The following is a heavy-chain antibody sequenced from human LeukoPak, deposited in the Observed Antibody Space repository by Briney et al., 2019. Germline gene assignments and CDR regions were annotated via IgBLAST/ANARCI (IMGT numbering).Heavy chain of an antibody. J-gene: IGHJ4*02. V-gene: IGHV3-23*01. Sequence: GGSLRLSCAASGFTFSSCAMTWVRQAPWKGLEWVSSLSGSGASTFYADSVKGRFTISRDNSKNTLSLQMSSLRAEDTAVYFCAKYLGKYSYGYSGLDYWGQGTLVTVSS. CDR2: LSGSGAST. D-gene: IGHD5-18*01. CDR1: GFTFSSCA. CDR3: AKYLGKYSYGYSGLDY.